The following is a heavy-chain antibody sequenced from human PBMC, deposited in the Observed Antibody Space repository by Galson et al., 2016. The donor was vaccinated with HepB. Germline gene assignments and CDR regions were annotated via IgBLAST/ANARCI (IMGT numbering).Heavy chain of an antibody. D-gene: IGHD3-10*01. CDR2: ISGSGGST. CDR3: ARESDYNIHYFDY. J-gene: IGHJ4*02. Sequence: SLRLSCAAFGFTFSSYAMSWVRQAPGKGLEWVSGISGSGGSTYYADSVKGRFTISRDDSKNTLYLQMNSLRAEDTAVYYCARESDYNIHYFDYWGQGTLVTVSS. V-gene: IGHV3-23*01. CDR1: GFTFSSYA.